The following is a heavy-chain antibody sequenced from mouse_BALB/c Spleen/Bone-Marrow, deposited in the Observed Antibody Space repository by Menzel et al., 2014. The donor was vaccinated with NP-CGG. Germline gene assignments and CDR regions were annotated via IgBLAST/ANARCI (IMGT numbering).Heavy chain of an antibody. V-gene: IGHV1S81*02. J-gene: IGHJ1*01. CDR3: ARYLHYYGSSYGYFDV. CDR2: INPSNGRT. CDR1: GYTFTSYW. Sequence: VKLQESGAELVKPGASVKLSCKASGYTFTSYWVHWVKQRPGQGLEWIGEINPSNGRTNYNEKFKSKATLTVDKSSSTAYMQLSSLTSEDSAVYYCARYLHYYGSSYGYFDVWGAGTTVTVSS. D-gene: IGHD1-1*01.